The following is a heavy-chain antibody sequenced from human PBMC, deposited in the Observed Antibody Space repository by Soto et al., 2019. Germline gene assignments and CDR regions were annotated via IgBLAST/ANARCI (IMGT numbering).Heavy chain of an antibody. CDR1: GFTFSSYA. V-gene: IGHV3-23*01. CDR2: ISGSGGST. D-gene: IGHD2-15*01. Sequence: PGGSLRLSCAASGFTFSSYAMSWVRQAPGKGLEWVSAISGSGGSTYYADSVKGRFTISRDNSKNTLYLQMNSLRAEDTAVYYCAKDVKHRNIKVVVAATVFSAVPAPGGFDPWGQGTLVTVSS. J-gene: IGHJ5*02. CDR3: AKDVKHRNIKVVVAATVFSAVPAPGGFDP.